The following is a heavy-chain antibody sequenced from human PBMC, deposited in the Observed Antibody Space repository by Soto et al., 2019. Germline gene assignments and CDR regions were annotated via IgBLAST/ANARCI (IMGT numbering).Heavy chain of an antibody. CDR1: GFTFSNAW. Sequence: GGSLRLSCAASGFTFSNAWMNWVRQAPGKGLEWVGRIKSKTDGGTTDYAAPVKGRFTISRDDSKNTLYLQMNSLKTEDTAVYYCTTKYDSSGYYSLAVFDPWGQGTLVTVSS. CDR3: TTKYDSSGYYSLAVFDP. V-gene: IGHV3-15*07. D-gene: IGHD3-22*01. CDR2: IKSKTDGGTT. J-gene: IGHJ5*02.